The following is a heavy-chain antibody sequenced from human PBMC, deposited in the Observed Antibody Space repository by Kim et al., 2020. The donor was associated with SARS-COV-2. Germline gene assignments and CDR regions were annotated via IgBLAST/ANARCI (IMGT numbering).Heavy chain of an antibody. Sequence: SETLSLTCTVSGDSISSSGLFWAWMRQPPGKRLEWIGGFSFGGSTDYNPSLKSRVTISVDMPKNQFSLKVNSVTAADTAMYYCARRVGSGWYSFWGQGTLVTVSS. CDR1: GDSISSSGLF. CDR2: FSFGGST. J-gene: IGHJ4*02. D-gene: IGHD6-19*01. V-gene: IGHV4-39*01. CDR3: ARRVGSGWYSF.